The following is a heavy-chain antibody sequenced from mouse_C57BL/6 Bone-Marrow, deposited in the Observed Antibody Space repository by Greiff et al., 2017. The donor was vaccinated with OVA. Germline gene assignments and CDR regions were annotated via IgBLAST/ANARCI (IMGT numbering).Heavy chain of an antibody. CDR1: GFTFSDYY. Sequence: EVLLVESEGGLVQPGSSMKLSCTASGFTFSDYYMAWVRQVPEKGLEWVANINYDGSSTYYLDSLKSRFIISRDNAKNILYLQMSSLKSEDTATYDGARELEGDGWYFDVGGRGTTVTVSA. CDR2: INYDGSST. V-gene: IGHV5-16*01. J-gene: IGHJ1*03. CDR3: ARELEGDGWYFDV. D-gene: IGHD2-13*01.